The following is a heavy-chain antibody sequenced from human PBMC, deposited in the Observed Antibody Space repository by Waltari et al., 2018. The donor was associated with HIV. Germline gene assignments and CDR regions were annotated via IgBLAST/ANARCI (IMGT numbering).Heavy chain of an antibody. CDR1: GFTVSNNF. J-gene: IGHJ3*01. CDR3: AREEAVTARGGIDV. D-gene: IGHD3-10*01. CDR2: IYSGGST. V-gene: IGHV3-66*01. Sequence: EVQLVDSGGGLVQPGGSLRLSCAASGFTVSNNFMSWVRRARGKGLEWVSVIYSGGSTYYADAVKGRFTISRDNSKNTLYLQMNSLRVEYTAVYYCAREEAVTARGGIDVWGQGTMVTVSS.